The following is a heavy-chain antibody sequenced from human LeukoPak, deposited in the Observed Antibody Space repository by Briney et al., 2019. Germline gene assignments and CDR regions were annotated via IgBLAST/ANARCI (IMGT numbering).Heavy chain of an antibody. V-gene: IGHV3-48*04. CDR1: GFTFSSYS. D-gene: IGHD6-6*01. CDR3: ARKFKGSSVYYYMDV. Sequence: GGSLRLSCAASGFTFSSYSMNWVRQAPGKGLEWVSYISSSGSTIYYADSVKGRFTISRDNAKNSLYLQMNSLRAEDTAVYYCARKFKGSSVYYYMDVWGKGTTVTVSS. J-gene: IGHJ6*03. CDR2: ISSSGSTI.